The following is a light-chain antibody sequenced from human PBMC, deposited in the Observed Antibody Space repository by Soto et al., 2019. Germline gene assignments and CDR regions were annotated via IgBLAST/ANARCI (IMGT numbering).Light chain of an antibody. CDR3: QQYGNSPQT. J-gene: IGKJ1*01. V-gene: IGKV3-20*01. Sequence: EIVLTQAPGTLSLSPGEGATLSCRASQSVSSNYLAWYQQKPGQAPRLLIYGASSRATGIPNRFSGSGSGTDFTLTISRLEPEDFAVHYCQQYGNSPQTFGQGTKVDIK. CDR2: GAS. CDR1: QSVSSNY.